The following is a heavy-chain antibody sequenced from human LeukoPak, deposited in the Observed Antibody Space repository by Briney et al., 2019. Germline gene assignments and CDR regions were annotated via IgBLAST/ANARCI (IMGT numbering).Heavy chain of an antibody. CDR1: GYIFTDYY. CDR3: ARGSGYGDSPGLD. Sequence: ASVKVSCKASGYIFTDYYIHWVRQAPGQGLEWMGRINPNSGGANYAQQFQGGVTMTRDTSISIAYMEVVRLTSDDTAVYYCARGSGYGDSPGLDWGQGTLVTVSS. J-gene: IGHJ4*02. V-gene: IGHV1-2*06. CDR2: INPNSGGA. D-gene: IGHD4-17*01.